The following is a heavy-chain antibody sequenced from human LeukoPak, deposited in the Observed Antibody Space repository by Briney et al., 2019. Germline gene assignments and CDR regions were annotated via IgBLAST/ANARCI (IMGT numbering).Heavy chain of an antibody. CDR1: GFTFSSYA. V-gene: IGHV3-23*01. Sequence: GGSLRLSCAASGFTFSSYAMSWVRQAPGKGLEWVSAISGSGGSTYYADSVKGRFNISRDNSKNTLYLEMNSLRAEDTAVYYCAKRSFSSSGWFDPWGQGTLVTVSS. D-gene: IGHD6-6*01. CDR2: ISGSGGST. CDR3: AKRSFSSSGWFDP. J-gene: IGHJ5*02.